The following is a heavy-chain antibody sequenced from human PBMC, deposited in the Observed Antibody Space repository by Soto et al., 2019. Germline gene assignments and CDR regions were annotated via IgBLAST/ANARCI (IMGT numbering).Heavy chain of an antibody. CDR3: AHSSGMSGDY. J-gene: IGHJ4*02. V-gene: IGHV2-5*02. CDR1: GFSLTTSGVG. CDR2: LYWDDDK. D-gene: IGHD3-10*01. Sequence: QITLKESGPTLVKPTQTLTLTCTFSGFSLTTSGVGVGWIRQPPGKALEWLALLYWDDDKRYRPSLKSRLTITMNTSNNQVVLTMTNMDPVDTDAYFCAHSSGMSGDYWGQGTLVTDSS.